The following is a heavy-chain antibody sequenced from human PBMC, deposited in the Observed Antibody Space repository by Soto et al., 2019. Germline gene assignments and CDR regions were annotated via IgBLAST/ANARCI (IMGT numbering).Heavy chain of an antibody. CDR3: AAPNRYNWNLAYYYYGMDV. D-gene: IGHD1-20*01. CDR2: IVVGSGNT. J-gene: IGHJ6*02. V-gene: IGHV1-58*01. Sequence: ASVKVSCKASGFTFTSSAVQWVRQARGQRLEWIGWIVVGSGNTNYAQKFQERVTITRDMSTSTAYMELSSLRSEDTAVYYCAAPNRYNWNLAYYYYGMDVWGQGTTVTVSS. CDR1: GFTFTSSA.